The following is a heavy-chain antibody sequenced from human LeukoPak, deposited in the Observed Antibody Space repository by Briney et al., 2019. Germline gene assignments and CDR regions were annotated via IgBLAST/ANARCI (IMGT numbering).Heavy chain of an antibody. CDR2: IYYSGST. CDR1: GASISRSNYY. J-gene: IGHJ5*02. D-gene: IGHD6-13*01. CDR3: ARSHWGPYGSRIANWFDP. V-gene: IGHV4-39*07. Sequence: SETLSLTCTVSGASISRSNYYWGWIRQPPGKGLEWIGSIYYSGSTYYNPSLKSRVTISVDTSKNQFSLKLSSVTAADTAVYHCARSHWGPYGSRIANWFDPWGQGTLVTVSS.